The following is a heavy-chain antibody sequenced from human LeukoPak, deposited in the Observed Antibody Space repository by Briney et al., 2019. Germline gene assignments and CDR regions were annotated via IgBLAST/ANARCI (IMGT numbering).Heavy chain of an antibody. J-gene: IGHJ4*02. CDR1: GFTFSSYA. CDR3: ARVPEYCTNGVCASMDY. D-gene: IGHD2-8*01. V-gene: IGHV3-30*07. CDR2: ISYDGSNK. Sequence: PGGSLRLSCAASGFTFSSYAMHWVRQAPGKGLEWVAVISYDGSNKYYADSVKGRFTISRDNAKNSLYLQMNSLRAEDTAVYYCARVPEYCTNGVCASMDYWGQGTLVTVSS.